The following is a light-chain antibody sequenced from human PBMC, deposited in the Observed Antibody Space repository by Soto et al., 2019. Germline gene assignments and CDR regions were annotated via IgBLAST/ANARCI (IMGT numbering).Light chain of an antibody. CDR1: QYIHNY. CDR2: EAA. CDR3: QQSNNYPWT. V-gene: IGKV1-5*03. Sequence: DIQMTQSPSTLSASVGDRVTITCRASQYIHNYLAWYQQKPGEATKLLIYEAANLESGVPSRFSGSGTGTEFTLTISSLQPADFATYDCQQSNNYPWTFGQGTRVEI. J-gene: IGKJ1*01.